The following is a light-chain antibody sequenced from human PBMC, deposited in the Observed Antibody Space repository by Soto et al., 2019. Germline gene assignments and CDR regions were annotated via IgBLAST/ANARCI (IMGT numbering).Light chain of an antibody. J-gene: IGKJ5*01. CDR1: QSILSW. CDR3: QQSYSTPIT. Sequence: DIQMTQSPSTLSASVGDRVTITCRASQSILSWLAWYQHKPGKAPKLLIYDASSLEIGVPSRFSGSRTGTEYTLTITSLQPDDIATYYGQQSYSTPITFGQGTRLE. CDR2: DAS. V-gene: IGKV1-5*01.